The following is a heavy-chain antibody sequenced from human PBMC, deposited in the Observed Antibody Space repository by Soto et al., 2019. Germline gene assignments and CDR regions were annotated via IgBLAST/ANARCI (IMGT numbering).Heavy chain of an antibody. CDR1: GGSFSGHY. J-gene: IGHJ5*02. CDR2: VDHSGST. CDR3: AKGGFTAVRANAWFDP. Sequence: QVQLQQWGAGLLKPSETLSLTCAVYGGSFSGHYLNWIRQPPGKGLEWIGQVDHSGSTNYNPSLRGRVAIPVHTSHNQFSLKLASVTAADTAVYYCAKGGFTAVRANAWFDPWGQGTLVTVSS. V-gene: IGHV4-34*01. D-gene: IGHD3-10*01.